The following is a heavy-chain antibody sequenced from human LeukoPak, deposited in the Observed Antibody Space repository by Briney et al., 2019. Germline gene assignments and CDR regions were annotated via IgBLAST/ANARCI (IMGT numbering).Heavy chain of an antibody. J-gene: IGHJ4*02. CDR2: INAGNGNT. D-gene: IGHD3-22*01. V-gene: IGHV1-3*03. CDR3: ARRNHYDSKEIDY. Sequence: ASAKVSCKASGYTFTSYAMHWVRQAPGQRLEWMGWINAGNGNTKYSQEFQGRVTITRDTSASTAYMELSSLRSEDMAVYYCARRNHYDSKEIDYWGQGTLVTVSS. CDR1: GYTFTSYA.